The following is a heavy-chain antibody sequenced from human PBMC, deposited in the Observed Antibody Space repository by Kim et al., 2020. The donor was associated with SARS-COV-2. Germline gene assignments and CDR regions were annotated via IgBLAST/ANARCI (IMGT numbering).Heavy chain of an antibody. J-gene: IGHJ4*02. CDR3: ARHLKLVPIDY. V-gene: IGHV4-39*01. Sequence: TYYTPSLKSQVTIAVDTSKNQFSLKLSSVTAADTAVYYCARHLKLVPIDYWGQGTLVTVSS. CDR2: T. D-gene: IGHD1-26*01.